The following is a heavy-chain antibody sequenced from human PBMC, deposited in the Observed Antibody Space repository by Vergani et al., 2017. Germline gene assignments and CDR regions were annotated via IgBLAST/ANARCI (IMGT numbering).Heavy chain of an antibody. V-gene: IGHV3-23*04. CDR3: AKDEYYDFWSCYYEDLRYYYYYYMDV. J-gene: IGHJ6*03. CDR1: GFTFSSYA. Sequence: EVQLVESGGGSVQPGGSLRLSCAASGFTFSSYAMSWVRQAPGKGLEWVSAISGSGGSTYYADSVKGRFTISRDNSKNTPYLQMNSLRAEDTAVYYCAKDEYYDFWSCYYEDLRYYYYYYMDVWGKGTTVTVSS. D-gene: IGHD3-3*01. CDR2: ISGSGGST.